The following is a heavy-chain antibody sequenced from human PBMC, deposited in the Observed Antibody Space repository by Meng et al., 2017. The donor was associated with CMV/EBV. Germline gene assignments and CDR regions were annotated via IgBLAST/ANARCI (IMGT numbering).Heavy chain of an antibody. V-gene: IGHV4-59*01. J-gene: IGHJ6*02. CDR1: GGSFSGYY. D-gene: IGHD2-2*01. CDR2: IYYSGST. CDR3: GSSTSWDGMDV. Sequence: SETLSLTCAVYGGSFSGYYWSWIRQPPGKGLEWIGYIYYSGSTNYNPSLKSRVTISVDTSKNQFSLKLSSVTAADTAVYYCGSSTSWDGMDVWGQGTTVTVSS.